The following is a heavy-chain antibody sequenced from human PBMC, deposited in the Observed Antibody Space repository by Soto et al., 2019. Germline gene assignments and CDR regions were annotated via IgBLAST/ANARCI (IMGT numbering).Heavy chain of an antibody. V-gene: IGHV1-2*02. J-gene: IGHJ6*02. D-gene: IGHD2-2*02. Sequence: ASVKVSCKASGYTFSGYYIHWLRQPPGQELAWMGWINPNSGGSNYAQKVQGRVTVTRDTPTSTAYMELSKLTADYTAVYYCARYLTEAYCSISGCYTRPLYGMDVWGQGTTVTVSS. CDR2: INPNSGGS. CDR3: ARYLTEAYCSISGCYTRPLYGMDV. CDR1: GYTFSGYY.